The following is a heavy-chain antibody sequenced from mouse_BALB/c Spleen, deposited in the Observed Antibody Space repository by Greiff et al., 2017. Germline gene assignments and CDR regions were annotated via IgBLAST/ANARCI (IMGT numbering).Heavy chain of an antibody. J-gene: IGHJ2*01. CDR1: GYTFTSYW. Sequence: QVQLQQSGAELARPGASVKLSCKASGYTFTSYWMQWVKQRPGQGLEWIGAIYPGDGDTRYTQKFKGKATLTADKSSSTAYMQLSSLASEDSAVYYCARSGITTGYWGQGTTLTVSS. CDR3: ARSGITTGY. D-gene: IGHD1-1*01. CDR2: IYPGDGDT. V-gene: IGHV1-87*01.